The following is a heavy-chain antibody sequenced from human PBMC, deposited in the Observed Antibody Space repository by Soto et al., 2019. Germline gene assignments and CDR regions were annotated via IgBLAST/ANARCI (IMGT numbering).Heavy chain of an antibody. Sequence: QVQLVQSGAEVKKPGSSVKVSCKASGGTFSSYSINWVRQAPGQGLEWMGEIIPIFGTANYAQKFQGRVKITADESTSTAYMELSSLRSEDTAVYFGARDGGRHSGGIDYWGQGTLVTVSS. V-gene: IGHV1-69*01. CDR3: ARDGGRHSGGIDY. CDR1: GGTFSSYS. D-gene: IGHD1-26*01. CDR2: IIPIFGTA. J-gene: IGHJ4*02.